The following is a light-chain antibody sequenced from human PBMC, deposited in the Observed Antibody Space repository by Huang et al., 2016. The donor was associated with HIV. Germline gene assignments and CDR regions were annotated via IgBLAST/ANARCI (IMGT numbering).Light chain of an antibody. CDR2: AAS. CDR3: QKYNSAPYT. Sequence: DIHMTQSPSSLSSSVGDRVTITCRTSQDISNDLAWYQQKPGTAPKLLISAASTLQSGVPYRFSGSGSGTDFTLTIGSLQPEDVAAYYCQKYNSAPYTFGQGTKLEIK. V-gene: IGKV1-27*01. CDR1: QDISND. J-gene: IGKJ2*01.